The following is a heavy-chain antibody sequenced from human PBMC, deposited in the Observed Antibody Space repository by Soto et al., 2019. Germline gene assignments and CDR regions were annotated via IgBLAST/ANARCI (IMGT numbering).Heavy chain of an antibody. Sequence: GASLKISCQGSGYSFTTHWITWVRQTPGKGLEWMGRIDPSNSYINYSPSFQCHVTISVDRSISTAYLQWSRLGVSDNAIYECARRLSGPKEEYNAYDFYGLDVWGQGTKVTVSS. CDR2: IDPSNSYI. CDR1: GYSFTTHW. CDR3: ARRLSGPKEEYNAYDFYGLDV. D-gene: IGHD3-3*01. J-gene: IGHJ6*02. V-gene: IGHV5-10-1*01.